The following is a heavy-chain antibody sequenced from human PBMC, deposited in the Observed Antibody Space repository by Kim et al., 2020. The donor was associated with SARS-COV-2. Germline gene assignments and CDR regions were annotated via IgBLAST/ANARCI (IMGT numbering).Heavy chain of an antibody. Sequence: GGSLRLSCVASGFTFSIFAMHWVRQAPGKGLEWVAVISYDGGDTYYADSVKGRFTISRDDSKNTLYVQMNSLRAEDTAVYYCARGNVGRVGVNGTDVWGQGTTVTVSS. D-gene: IGHD1-26*01. CDR2: ISYDGGDT. CDR3: ARGNVGRVGVNGTDV. V-gene: IGHV3-30-3*01. J-gene: IGHJ6*02. CDR1: GFTFSIFA.